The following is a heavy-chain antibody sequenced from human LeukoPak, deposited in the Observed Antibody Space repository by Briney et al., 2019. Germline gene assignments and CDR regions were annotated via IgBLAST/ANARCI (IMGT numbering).Heavy chain of an antibody. J-gene: IGHJ5*02. CDR1: GGSISSYY. V-gene: IGHV4-59*01. D-gene: IGHD6-13*01. CDR2: IYHSGST. CDR3: ARFNFLLYSRSHNWCDP. Sequence: SETLSLTCTVSGGSISSYYLSWIRQPPGKGLEWIGYIYHSGSTKYNPSLKSRVTISVDTSKKQFSLKLSSVTAADTAVYYCARFNFLLYSRSHNWCDPWGQGILVTVSS.